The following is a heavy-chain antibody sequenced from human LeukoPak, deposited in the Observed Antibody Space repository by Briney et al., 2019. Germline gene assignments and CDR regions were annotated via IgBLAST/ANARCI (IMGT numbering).Heavy chain of an antibody. CDR2: INPNSGGT. CDR3: ARAYYDILTGYYKPPDY. V-gene: IGHV1-2*02. CDR1: GYTFTGCY. Sequence: ASVKVCCKASGYTFTGCYKHWVRQAPGQGLEWMRWINPNSGGTNYAQNFQRRVTMPSDTSISTAYMQLSWLRSDDTAVYYCARAYYDILTGYYKPPDYWGQGTLVTVSS. J-gene: IGHJ4*02. D-gene: IGHD3-9*01.